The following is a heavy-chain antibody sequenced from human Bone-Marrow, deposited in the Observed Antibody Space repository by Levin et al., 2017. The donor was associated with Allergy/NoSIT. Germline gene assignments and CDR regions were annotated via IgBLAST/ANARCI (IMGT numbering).Heavy chain of an antibody. J-gene: IGHJ4*02. CDR1: GFNFDTFG. Sequence: QPGGSLRLSCAGSGFNFDTFGLTWVRQAPGKGLEWVSTIRSRGGGTYYADSVKGRFTISRDDSKNTLYLQMTSLRADDTAIYYCAKDGWVTFGGIIGILYLDDWGQGTLVTVSS. V-gene: IGHV3-23*01. CDR3: AKDGWVTFGGIIGILYLDD. D-gene: IGHD3-16*02. CDR2: IRSRGGGT.